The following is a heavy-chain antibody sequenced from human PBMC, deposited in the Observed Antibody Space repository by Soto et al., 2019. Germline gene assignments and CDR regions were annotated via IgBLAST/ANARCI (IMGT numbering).Heavy chain of an antibody. J-gene: IGHJ6*02. Sequence: SETLSLTYTVSGGYSISYYGSWIRHPAGKGLWWIGRIYTSGSTNYNPSLKSRVTMSVDTSKNQFSLKLSSVTAAGTAVYYCARDQTYYYDSSGSSYYGMDVWGQGTTVTVSS. D-gene: IGHD3-22*01. CDR3: ARDQTYYYDSSGSSYYGMDV. CDR2: IYTSGST. V-gene: IGHV4-4*07. CDR1: GGYSISYY.